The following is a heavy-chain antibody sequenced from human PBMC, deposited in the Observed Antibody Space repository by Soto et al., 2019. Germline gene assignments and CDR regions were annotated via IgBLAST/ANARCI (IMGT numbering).Heavy chain of an antibody. CDR1: GIXXSNYM. V-gene: IGHV3-23*01. CDR3: APHVYCSGXSCQYDAFAI. J-gene: IGHJ3*02. Sequence: EVQVLESGGGLVQPGGSLRLSCEXSGIXXSNYMMTWIRQAPGKGLEWVSTITAGGDGTYYADSVKGRFTMSRETSKNTLYLQMNSLRAEDTAVYYCAPHVYCSGXSCQYDAFAIRGQGTMVTVSS. D-gene: IGHD2-15*01. CDR2: ITAGGDGT.